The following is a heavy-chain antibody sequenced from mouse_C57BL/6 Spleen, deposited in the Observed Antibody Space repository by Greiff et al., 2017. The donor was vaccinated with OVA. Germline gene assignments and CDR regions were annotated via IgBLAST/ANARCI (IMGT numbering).Heavy chain of an antibody. Sequence: VQLQQPGAELVKPGASVKLSCKASGYTFTSYWMQWVKQRPGQGLEWIGEIDPSDSYTNYNQKFKGKATLTVDTSSSTAYMQLSSLTSEDSAVYYCARGDYYGSSYRFAYWGQGTLVTVSA. CDR1: GYTFTSYW. J-gene: IGHJ3*01. V-gene: IGHV1-50*01. D-gene: IGHD1-1*01. CDR2: IDPSDSYT. CDR3: ARGDYYGSSYRFAY.